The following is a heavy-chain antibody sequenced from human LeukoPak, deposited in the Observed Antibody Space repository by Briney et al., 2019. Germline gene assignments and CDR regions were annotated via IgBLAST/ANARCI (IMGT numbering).Heavy chain of an antibody. CDR1: GFTFGNYA. D-gene: IGHD6-19*01. CDR3: AKTSVAAAPFS. J-gene: IGHJ5*02. CDR2: IFGGGVGT. Sequence: GGSLRLPCAASGFTFGNYAMSWVRQAPGKGLEWVSVIFGGGVGTYYADSVRGRFTISRDNSKNTVYLQMNSLRVDDTAIYYCAKTSVAAAPFSWGQGTLVTVSS. V-gene: IGHV3-23*01.